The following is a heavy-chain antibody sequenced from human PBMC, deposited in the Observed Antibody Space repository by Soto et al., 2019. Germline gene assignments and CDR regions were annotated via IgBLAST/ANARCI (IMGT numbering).Heavy chain of an antibody. V-gene: IGHV3-11*05. CDR3: ARELDGIDV. Sequence: GGSPERGGAALCRSFGDRARRWHRQAPGKGLEWVSYITSSGSYTKYADSVQGRFTISRDNAKNSLYLQMNSLRAEDTAVYYCARELDGIDVWGQGTTVTVSS. CDR1: CRSFGDRA. CDR2: ITSSGSYT. J-gene: IGHJ6*02.